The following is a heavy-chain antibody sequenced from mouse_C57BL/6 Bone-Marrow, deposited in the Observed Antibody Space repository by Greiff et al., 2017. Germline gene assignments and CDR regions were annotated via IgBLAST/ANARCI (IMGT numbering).Heavy chain of an antibody. D-gene: IGHD1-1*01. CDR3: ARLVYYYGSSYLFAY. J-gene: IGHJ3*01. CDR2: IHPNSGST. CDR1: GYTFTSYW. Sequence: QVQLQQPGAELVKPGASVKLSCKASGYTFTSYWMHWVKQRPGQGLEWIGMIHPNSGSTNYNEKFKSKATLTVDKSSSTAYMQLSSLTSEDSAVYYCARLVYYYGSSYLFAYWGQGTLVTVSA. V-gene: IGHV1-64*01.